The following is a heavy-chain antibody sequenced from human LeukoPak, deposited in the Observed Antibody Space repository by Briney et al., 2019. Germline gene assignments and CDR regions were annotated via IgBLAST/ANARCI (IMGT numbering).Heavy chain of an antibody. V-gene: IGHV1-18*01. D-gene: IGHD3-22*01. J-gene: IGHJ6*02. CDR2: ISAYNGNT. CDR3: RRVSLTAMLVVPQGGYGMDV. Sequence: ASVKVSCKASGYTFTSYGISWVRQAPGQGLEWMGWISAYNGNTNYAQKLQGRVTMTTDTSTSTAYMELRSLRSDDTAVYYGRRVSLTAMLVVPQGGYGMDVWGQGTTVTVSS. CDR1: GYTFTSYG.